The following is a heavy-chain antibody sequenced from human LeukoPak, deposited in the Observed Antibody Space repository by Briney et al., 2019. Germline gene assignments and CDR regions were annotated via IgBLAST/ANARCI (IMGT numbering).Heavy chain of an antibody. CDR2: IYTSGST. V-gene: IGHV4-4*07. Sequence: SETLSLTCTVSGGSISSYYWSWIRQPAGKGLEWIGRIYTSGSTNYSPSLKSRVTMSVDTSKDQFSLKLSSVTAADTAVYYCARDPPYYYDSSGYANAFDIWGQGKMVTVSS. CDR1: GGSISSYY. CDR3: ARDPPYYYDSSGYANAFDI. J-gene: IGHJ3*02. D-gene: IGHD3-22*01.